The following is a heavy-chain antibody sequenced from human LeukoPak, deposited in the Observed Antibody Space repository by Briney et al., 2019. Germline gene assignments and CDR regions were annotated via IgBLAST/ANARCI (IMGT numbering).Heavy chain of an antibody. CDR3: ARGGVEMATILYYYYYMDV. CDR1: GFTFSSYA. CDR2: ISSSSSYI. Sequence: PGGSLRLSCAASGFTFSSYAMSWVRQAPGKGLEWVSSISSSSSYIYYADSVKGRFTISRDNAKNSLYLQMNSLRAEDTAVYYCARGGVEMATILYYYYYMDVRGKGTTVTVSS. J-gene: IGHJ6*03. D-gene: IGHD5-24*01. V-gene: IGHV3-21*01.